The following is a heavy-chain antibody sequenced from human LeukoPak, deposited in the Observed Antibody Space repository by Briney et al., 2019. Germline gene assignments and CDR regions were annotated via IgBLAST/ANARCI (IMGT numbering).Heavy chain of an antibody. V-gene: IGHV1-69*05. Sequence: GASVKVSCKASGGTFSSYAISWVRQAPGQGLEWMGGIIPIFGTANYAQKFQGRVTITTDESTSTAYMELSSLRSEDTAVYYCARDGKGDFWSGYYDYWGQGTLVTVSS. D-gene: IGHD3-3*01. CDR1: GGTFSSYA. CDR3: ARDGKGDFWSGYYDY. CDR2: IIPIFGTA. J-gene: IGHJ4*02.